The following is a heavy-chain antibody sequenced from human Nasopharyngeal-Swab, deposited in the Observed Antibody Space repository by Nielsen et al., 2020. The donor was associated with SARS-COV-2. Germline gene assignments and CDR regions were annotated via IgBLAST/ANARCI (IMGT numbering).Heavy chain of an antibody. Sequence: GESLKISCTASGFSFKKYWMEWGRQGPGKGLEWGGVISYGGREKFYAESVEGRFTISRDYSKSTLYLQMDSLRTEDTAMYYCAKANVLFWFGQFKNDGFDIWGQGTMVAVSS. CDR1: GFSFKKYW. D-gene: IGHD3-10*01. CDR3: AKANVLFWFGQFKNDGFDI. CDR2: ISYGGREK. J-gene: IGHJ3*02. V-gene: IGHV3-30*18.